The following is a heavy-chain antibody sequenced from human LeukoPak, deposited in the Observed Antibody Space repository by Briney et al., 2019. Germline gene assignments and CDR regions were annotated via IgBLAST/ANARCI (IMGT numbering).Heavy chain of an antibody. V-gene: IGHV3-7*01. D-gene: IGHD6-13*01. CDR1: GFTFSSYW. CDR2: IKSDGSEK. CDR3: ARGHSSSYDYYFDY. J-gene: IGHJ4*02. Sequence: GGSLRLSCAASGFTFSSYWMNWVRQAPGKGLEWVANIKSDGSEKYYVDSVKGRFTISRDNAKNSLYLQMNSLRAEDTAVYYCARGHSSSYDYYFDYWGQGTLVTVSS.